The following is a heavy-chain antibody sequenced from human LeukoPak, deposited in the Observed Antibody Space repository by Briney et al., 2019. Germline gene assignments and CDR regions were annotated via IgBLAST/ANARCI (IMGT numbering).Heavy chain of an antibody. V-gene: IGHV4-4*02. Sequence: SGPLSPPCAVPGGPLINSKWWGWVRHPPGEGREWIGEIYHSGSTYYNPSLTSRVTISVDRSKNQFSLKLSSVTAADTAVYYCARDSRSVCDYWGQGTLVTVSS. CDR2: IYHSGST. CDR1: GGPLINSKW. J-gene: IGHJ4*02. D-gene: IGHD1-26*01. CDR3: ARDSRSVCDY.